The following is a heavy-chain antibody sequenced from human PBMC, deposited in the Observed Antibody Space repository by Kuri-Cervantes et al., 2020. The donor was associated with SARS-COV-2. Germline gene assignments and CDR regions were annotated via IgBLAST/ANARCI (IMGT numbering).Heavy chain of an antibody. D-gene: IGHD1-26*01. CDR1: GGPFSGYY. J-gene: IGHJ4*02. Sequence: GSLRLSCAVYGGPFSGYYWSWIRQPPGKGLEWIGEINHSGSTNYNPSLKSRVTISVDTSKNQFSLKLSSVTAADTAVYYCARGPVIVGDTRRRVLDYWGQGTLVTVSS. CDR2: INHSGST. V-gene: IGHV4-34*01. CDR3: ARGPVIVGDTRRRVLDY.